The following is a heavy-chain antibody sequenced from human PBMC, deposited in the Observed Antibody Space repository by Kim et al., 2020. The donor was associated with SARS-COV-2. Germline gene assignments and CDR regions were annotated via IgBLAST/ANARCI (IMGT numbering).Heavy chain of an antibody. CDR3: ARVRIGQWLVRAEYGMDV. J-gene: IGHJ6*02. D-gene: IGHD6-19*01. V-gene: IGHV3-53*01. Sequence: KGRFTISGDNSKNTLYLQMNSLRAEDTAVYYCARVRIGQWLVRAEYGMDVWGQGTTVTVSS.